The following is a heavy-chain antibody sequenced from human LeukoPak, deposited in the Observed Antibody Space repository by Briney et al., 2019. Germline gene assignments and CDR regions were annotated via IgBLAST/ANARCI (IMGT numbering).Heavy chain of an antibody. CDR2: INHSGST. D-gene: IGHD3-22*01. V-gene: IGHV4-34*01. CDR1: GGSFSGYY. Sequence: SETLSLTCAVYGGSFSGYYWSWIRQPPGKGLEWIGEINHSGSTNYNPSLKSRVTISVDTSKNQFSLKLSSVTAADTAVYYCARGEGADYYDSSGAYFDYWGQGTLVTVSS. J-gene: IGHJ4*02. CDR3: ARGEGADYYDSSGAYFDY.